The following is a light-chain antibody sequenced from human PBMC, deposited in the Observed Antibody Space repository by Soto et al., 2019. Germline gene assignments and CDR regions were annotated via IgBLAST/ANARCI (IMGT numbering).Light chain of an antibody. V-gene: IGLV3-21*02. CDR1: NIARKS. J-gene: IGLJ2*01. CDR2: DDS. Sequence: SYVLTQPPSVSVAPGQTAKITCGGNNIARKSVHWYQQKPGQAPALVVYDDSVRPSGIPERFSGSNSGNTATLTISRVEAGDEADYYCQVWDSTSDHVVFGGGTKLTVL. CDR3: QVWDSTSDHVV.